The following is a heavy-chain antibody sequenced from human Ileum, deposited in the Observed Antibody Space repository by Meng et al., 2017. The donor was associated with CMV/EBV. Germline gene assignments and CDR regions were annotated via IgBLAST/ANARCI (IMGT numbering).Heavy chain of an antibody. J-gene: IGHJ4*02. V-gene: IGHV3-20*04. CDR3: ARDLPLGELSY. CDR1: GFTFDAYG. CDR2: INWNGGST. D-gene: IGHD3-10*01. Sequence: LSCAASGFTFDAYGMSWDRQAPGEGLEWVSGINWNGGSTGYADTVKGRFTISRDNAKNSLYLQMNSLRAEDTALYYCARDLPLGELSYWGQGTLVTVSS.